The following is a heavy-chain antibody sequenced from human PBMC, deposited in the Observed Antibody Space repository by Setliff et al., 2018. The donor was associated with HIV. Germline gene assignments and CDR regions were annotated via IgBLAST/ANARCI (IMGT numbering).Heavy chain of an antibody. CDR2: IYSTGST. CDR3: AKGAGFYGDYTFDH. D-gene: IGHD4-17*01. J-gene: IGHJ4*02. CDR1: GPSINIHY. Sequence: ETLSLTCTVSGPSINIHYWSWIRQSPGKGFEWIGYIYSTGSTNYNPSLQSRVTISMVASRNQFSLKVTSVTAADTAVYYCAKGAGFYGDYTFDHWGQGRQGTAPQ. V-gene: IGHV4-59*11.